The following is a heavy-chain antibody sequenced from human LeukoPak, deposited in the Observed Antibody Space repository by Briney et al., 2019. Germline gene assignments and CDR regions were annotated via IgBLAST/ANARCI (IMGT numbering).Heavy chain of an antibody. V-gene: IGHV1-69*06. D-gene: IGHD1-1*01. CDR3: ARDSRPDDAFDI. J-gene: IGHJ3*02. CDR1: GGTFSSYA. Sequence: SVKVSCKASGGTFSSYAISWVRQAPGQGLEWMGGIIPIFGTANYAQKFQGRVTITADKSTSTAYMELSSLRSEDTAVYYCARDSRPDDAFDIWGQGTMVTVSS. CDR2: IIPIFGTA.